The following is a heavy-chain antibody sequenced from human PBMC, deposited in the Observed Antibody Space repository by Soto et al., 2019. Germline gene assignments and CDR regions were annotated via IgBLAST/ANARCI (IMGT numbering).Heavy chain of an antibody. V-gene: IGHV3-30-3*01. CDR2: ISYDGSNK. D-gene: IGHD4-17*01. CDR1: GFTFSSYD. CDR3: ARDYGDYENYFDY. Sequence: QVQLVESGGGVVQPGRSLRLSCAASGFTFSSYDMHWVRQAPGKGLEWVAVISYDGSNKYYADSVKGRFTISRDNSKNTLYLQMNSLRAEDTAVYYCARDYGDYENYFDYWGQGTLVTVSS. J-gene: IGHJ4*02.